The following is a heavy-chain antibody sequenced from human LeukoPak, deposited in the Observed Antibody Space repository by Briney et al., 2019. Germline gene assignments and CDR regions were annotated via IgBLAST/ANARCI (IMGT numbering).Heavy chain of an antibody. D-gene: IGHD2-2*01. Sequence: EASVKVSCKASGYSFSNRGISWVRQAPGQGLEWMGWISGNNDNPNYGQKFQGRLTVTTDSSTNTAYMELRDLRSDDTAVYYCARDGTSTDDYWGQGTLVTVSS. CDR2: ISGNNDNP. J-gene: IGHJ4*02. CDR1: GYSFSNRG. CDR3: ARDGTSTDDY. V-gene: IGHV1-18*01.